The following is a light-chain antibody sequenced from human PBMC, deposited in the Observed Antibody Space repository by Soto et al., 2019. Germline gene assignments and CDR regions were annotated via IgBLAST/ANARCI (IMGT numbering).Light chain of an antibody. V-gene: IGKV3D-15*01. Sequence: EIVMTQSPATLSVSPGERATLSCRASQSVSSNLAWYQQKPGQAPRLLIYGASTRATGIPARFSGSGSGTEFTLTFISLQSEDFAVYYCQQSNNWPPLTFGGGTKVEIK. CDR3: QQSNNWPPLT. CDR1: QSVSSN. J-gene: IGKJ4*01. CDR2: GAS.